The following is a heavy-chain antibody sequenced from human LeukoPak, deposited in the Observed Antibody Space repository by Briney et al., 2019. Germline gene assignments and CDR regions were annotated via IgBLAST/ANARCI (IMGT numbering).Heavy chain of an antibody. CDR2: VDPEDGET. CDR3: ATAGISKCSSTSCYESIFNYYYYYMDV. D-gene: IGHD2-2*01. V-gene: IGHV1-69-2*01. J-gene: IGHJ6*03. Sequence: ASVKVSCKVSGYTFTDYYMHWVQQAPGKGLEWMGLVDPEDGETIYAEKFQGRVTITADTSTDTAYMELSSLRSEDTAVYYCATAGISKCSSTSCYESIFNYYYYYMDVWGEGTTVTVSS. CDR1: GYTFTDYY.